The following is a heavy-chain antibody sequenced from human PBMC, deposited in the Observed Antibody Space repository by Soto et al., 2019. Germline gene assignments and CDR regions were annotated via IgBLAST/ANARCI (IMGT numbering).Heavy chain of an antibody. CDR2: IYHSGST. V-gene: IGHV4-38-2*02. CDR1: GYSISSGYY. CDR3: ARDFGPGAFDY. J-gene: IGHJ4*02. D-gene: IGHD7-27*01. Sequence: SETLSLTCAVSGYSISSGYYWGCIRQPPGKGLEWIGSIYHSGSTYYNPSLKSRVTISVDTSKNQFSLKLSSVTAADTAVYYCARDFGPGAFDYWGQGTLVTVYS.